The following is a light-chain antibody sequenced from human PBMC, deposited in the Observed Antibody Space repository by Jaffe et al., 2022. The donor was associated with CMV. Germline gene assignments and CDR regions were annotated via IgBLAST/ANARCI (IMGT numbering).Light chain of an antibody. V-gene: IGKV1-8*01. J-gene: IGKJ2*01. Sequence: AIRITQSPSSLSASTGDRVTITCRASHDVVSYLAWYQQKLGKAPKLLIYAASTLNDGVPSRFSGSGSGTDFTLTISCLQSEDFATYYCQQYFGFPRTFGQGTKVE. CDR2: AAS. CDR1: HDVVSY. CDR3: QQYFGFPRT.